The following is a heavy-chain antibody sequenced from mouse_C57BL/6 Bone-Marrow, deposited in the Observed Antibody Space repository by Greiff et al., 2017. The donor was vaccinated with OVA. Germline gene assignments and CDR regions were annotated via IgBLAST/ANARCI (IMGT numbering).Heavy chain of an antibody. CDR1: GFNIKDDY. D-gene: IGHD1-1*01. V-gene: IGHV14-4*01. CDR3: TPFITTVVATNYYAMDY. CDR2: IDPENGDT. J-gene: IGHJ4*01. Sequence: VQLKESGAELVRPGASVKLSCTASGFNIKDDYMHWVKQRPEQGLEWIGWIDPENGDTEYASKFQGKATITADTSSNTAYLQLSSLTSEDTAVYYCTPFITTVVATNYYAMDYWGQGTSVTVS.